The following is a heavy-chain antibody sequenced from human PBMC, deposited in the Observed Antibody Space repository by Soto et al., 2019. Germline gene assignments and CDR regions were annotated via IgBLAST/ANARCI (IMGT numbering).Heavy chain of an antibody. V-gene: IGHV3-30*03. Sequence: QVQLVESGGGVVQPGRSLRLSCAASGVTFSSHGMHWARQAPGKGLEWVALISSDGSKEYYADSVKGRFTISRDNSKNTLDLQMNSLRAEDTAMYYCARPLWRDDYNWGYFDLWGRGTLVTVSS. CDR1: GVTFSSHG. CDR2: ISSDGSKE. J-gene: IGHJ2*01. D-gene: IGHD4-4*01. CDR3: ARPLWRDDYNWGYFDL.